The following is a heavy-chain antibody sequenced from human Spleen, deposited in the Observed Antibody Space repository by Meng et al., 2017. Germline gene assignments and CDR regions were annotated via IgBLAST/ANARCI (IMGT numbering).Heavy chain of an antibody. D-gene: IGHD6-13*01. CDR2: ISGSGGST. CDR3: AKEKAAAGTDYFDY. CDR1: GFTFSSYA. V-gene: IGHV3-23*01. J-gene: IGHJ4*02. Sequence: GESLKISCAASGFTFSSYAMSWVRQTPGKGLEWVSGISGSGGSTDYADSVKGRFTIFRDNSKNTLYLQMNRLRAEDTAVYYCAKEKAAAGTDYFDYWARGPLAPFP.